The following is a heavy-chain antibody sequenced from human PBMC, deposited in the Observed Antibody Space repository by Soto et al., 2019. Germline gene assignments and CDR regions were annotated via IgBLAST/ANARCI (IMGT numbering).Heavy chain of an antibody. CDR3: TRSQGSSTSLEIYYYYYYGMDV. CDR1: GGTFSSYA. J-gene: IGHJ6*02. D-gene: IGHD2-2*01. V-gene: IGHV1-69*01. CDR2: IITISDTT. Sequence: QVQLVQSGAEVKKPGSSVKVSCKASGGTFSSYAISWVRQAPGQGLEWMGGIITISDTTNYAQKFQGRVTITEDESTSTAYMEMSSLRSEDTAVYYCTRSQGSSTSLEIYYYYYYGMDVWGQGTTVTVSS.